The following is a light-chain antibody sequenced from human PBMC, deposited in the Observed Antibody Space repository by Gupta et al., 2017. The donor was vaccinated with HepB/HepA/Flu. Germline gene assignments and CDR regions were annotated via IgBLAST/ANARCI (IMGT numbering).Light chain of an antibody. CDR1: SSNIGAVYD. J-gene: IGLJ2*01. V-gene: IGLV1-40*01. Sequence: QSVLTQPPSVSGAPGQRVTISCTGSSSNIGAVYDVHWYQQLPGTAPKLLIYGNSNRPSGVPDRFSGSKSGTSASLAITGLQAEDEADYYCQSYDSSLSGHVVFGGGTKLTVL. CDR3: QSYDSSLSGHVV. CDR2: GNS.